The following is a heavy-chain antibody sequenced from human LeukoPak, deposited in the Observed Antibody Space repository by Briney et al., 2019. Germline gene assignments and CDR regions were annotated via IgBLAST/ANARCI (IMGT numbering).Heavy chain of an antibody. V-gene: IGHV3-9*01. CDR2: ISWNSGYI. D-gene: IGHD6-19*01. Sequence: GGSLRLSCAASGFTFDNYAMHWVRQAPGKGPEWLSIISWNSGYIGYADSVKGRFTISRDNAKKSLDLQMNSLRAEDTAFYYCAKVRGTYSSGYFFDYWGQGTLVTVSS. CDR1: GFTFDNYA. J-gene: IGHJ4*02. CDR3: AKVRGTYSSGYFFDY.